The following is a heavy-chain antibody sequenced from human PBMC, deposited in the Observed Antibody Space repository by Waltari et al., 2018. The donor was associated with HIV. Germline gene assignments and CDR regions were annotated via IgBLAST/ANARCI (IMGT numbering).Heavy chain of an antibody. J-gene: IGHJ4*02. V-gene: IGHV1-69*01. CDR2: IIPIFGTS. CDR3: ARVSEIYSSSSGAFDY. CDR1: GTTFSSYA. D-gene: IGHD6-6*01. Sequence: QVQLVQSGPEVKKPGSSVKVSCKASGTTFSSYAITWVRQAPGQVLEWMGGIIPIFGTSNYAQKFQGRVTITADESTSTVYMELSSLRSEDTAVYYCARVSEIYSSSSGAFDYWGQGTLVTVSS.